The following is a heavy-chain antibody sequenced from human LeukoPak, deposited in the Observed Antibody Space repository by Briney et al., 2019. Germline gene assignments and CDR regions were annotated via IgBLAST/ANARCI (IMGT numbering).Heavy chain of an antibody. V-gene: IGHV1-3*03. D-gene: IGHD3-22*01. J-gene: IGHJ4*02. CDR2: INAGNGNT. CDR3: ARGVGNYYDSSDPLRY. CDR1: GYTFTSYA. Sequence: ASVKVSCKASGYTFTSYAMHWVCQAPGQRFEWMGWINAGNGNTKYSQEFQGRVTITRDTSASTAYMELSSLRSEDMAVYYCARGVGNYYDSSDPLRYWGQGTLVTVSS.